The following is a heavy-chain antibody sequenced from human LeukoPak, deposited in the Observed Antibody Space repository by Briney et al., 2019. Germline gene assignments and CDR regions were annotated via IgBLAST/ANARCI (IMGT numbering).Heavy chain of an antibody. CDR1: GGSISSSNW. V-gene: IGHV4-4*02. Sequence: SETLSLTCAVSGGSISSSNWWSWGRQPPGEGLGWIGEIYHSGSTNYNPSLKSRVTISVDKSKNQFSLKLTSVTAADTAVYYCARDTHYYDSSGYCMDVWGQGTTVTVSS. J-gene: IGHJ6*02. CDR3: ARDTHYYDSSGYCMDV. D-gene: IGHD3-22*01. CDR2: IYHSGST.